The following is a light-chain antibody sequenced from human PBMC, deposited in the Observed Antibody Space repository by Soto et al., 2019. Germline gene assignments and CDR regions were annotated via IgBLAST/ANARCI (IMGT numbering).Light chain of an antibody. J-gene: IGLJ1*01. Sequence: QSVLTQPPSVSGSPGQAVAISCTGTSSDVGSYNRVSWYQQPPGAAPKLMIYEVSNQPSGVPDRFSGSKSGNTASLTISGLQAEDEADYYCNSYTGSSTYVFGTGTEVTVL. CDR2: EVS. V-gene: IGLV2-18*02. CDR3: NSYTGSSTYV. CDR1: SSDVGSYNR.